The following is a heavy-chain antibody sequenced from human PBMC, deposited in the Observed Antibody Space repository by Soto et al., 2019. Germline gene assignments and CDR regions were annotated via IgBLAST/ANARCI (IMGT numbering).Heavy chain of an antibody. CDR1: GGTFSSYA. V-gene: IGHV1-69*13. D-gene: IGHD3-9*01. CDR3: ARGGLLRYPTRFDY. CDR2: IIPIFGTA. J-gene: IGHJ4*02. Sequence: VKVSCKASGGTFSSYAISWVRQAPGQGLEWMGGIIPIFGTANYAQKFQGRVTITADKSTSTAYMELSILRSEDTAVYYCARGGLLRYPTRFDYGGQGTLVTAPS.